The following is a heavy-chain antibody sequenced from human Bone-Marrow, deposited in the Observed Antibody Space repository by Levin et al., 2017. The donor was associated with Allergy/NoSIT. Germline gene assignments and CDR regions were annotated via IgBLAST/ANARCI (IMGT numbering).Heavy chain of an antibody. CDR1: GGSINNYY. CDR3: ARMVTVVRGIIVPSYYFMDV. V-gene: IGHV4-59*01. Sequence: PSETLSLTCSVSGGSINNYYWTWVRQSPGAGLEWIGYIYYRGTTNYNSSLESRVTISVDTSRHQFYLTLNSVTAADTARYYCARMVTVVRGIIVPSYYFMDVWGTGTTVTVSS. D-gene: IGHD3-10*01. J-gene: IGHJ6*03. CDR2: IYYRGTT.